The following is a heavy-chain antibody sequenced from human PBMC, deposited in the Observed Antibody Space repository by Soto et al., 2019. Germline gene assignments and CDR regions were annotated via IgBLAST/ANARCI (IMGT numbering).Heavy chain of an antibody. CDR3: ANWPVEG. Sequence: EVQLVESGGGLVQPVGSLRLSCAASGFTFSSYWMHWVRQPPGKGLECVSRINDDGTSEAYADSVQSRFTITRDNAKNTVYLQMNSLGTEDTAVYYCANWPVEGWGRGTLVTVSS. D-gene: IGHD1-1*01. CDR2: INDDGTSE. CDR1: GFTFSSYW. J-gene: IGHJ4*02. V-gene: IGHV3-74*01.